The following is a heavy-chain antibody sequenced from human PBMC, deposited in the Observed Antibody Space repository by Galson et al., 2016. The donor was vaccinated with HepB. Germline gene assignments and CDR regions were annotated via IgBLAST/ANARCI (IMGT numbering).Heavy chain of an antibody. CDR3: AKDEARGVTPDS. D-gene: IGHD3-10*01. J-gene: IGHJ4*02. CDR2: ITRSGGRT. V-gene: IGHV3-23*01. Sequence: SLRLSCAGSGFTFSSDAMSWVRQAPGKGLEWVSSITRSGGRTYYADSVKGRFTISRDNSKNTLYLQMNSLRAEDTAAYYCAKDEARGVTPDSWGQGTLVTVSS. CDR1: GFTFSSDA.